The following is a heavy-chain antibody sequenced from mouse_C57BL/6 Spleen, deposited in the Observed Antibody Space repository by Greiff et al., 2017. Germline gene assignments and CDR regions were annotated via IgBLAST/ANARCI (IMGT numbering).Heavy chain of an antibody. CDR3: ARSFITTVVGGGYYCDY. CDR1: GYTFTSYG. CDR2: IYPRSGNT. J-gene: IGHJ2*01. D-gene: IGHD1-1*01. Sequence: QVQLKESGAELARPGASVKLSCKASGYTFTSYGISWVKQRTGQGLEWIGEIYPRSGNTYYNEKFKGKATLTADKSSSTAYMELRSLTSEDSAVYFCARSFITTVVGGGYYCDYWGQGTTLTVSS. V-gene: IGHV1-81*01.